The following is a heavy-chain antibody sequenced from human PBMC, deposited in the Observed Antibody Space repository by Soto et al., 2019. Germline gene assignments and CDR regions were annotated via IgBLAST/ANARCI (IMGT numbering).Heavy chain of an antibody. CDR1: GFSLSTVGVG. Sequence: QITLKESGPSLVKPTQTLTLTCTFSGFSLSTVGVGVGWIRQPPGKALEWLALIYWDDDKRYSPSLRSRLTVTNDTSKNQVVLTMTNMDPVDTATYYCAHSRCGGDCLQSYSSHYYYGMDVWGQGTTVTVSS. J-gene: IGHJ6*02. V-gene: IGHV2-5*02. CDR2: IYWDDDK. D-gene: IGHD2-21*02. CDR3: AHSRCGGDCLQSYSSHYYYGMDV.